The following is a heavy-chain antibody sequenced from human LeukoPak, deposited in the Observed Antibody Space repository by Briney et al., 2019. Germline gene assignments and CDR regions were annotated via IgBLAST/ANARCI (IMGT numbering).Heavy chain of an antibody. Sequence: GGSLRLSCAASGFTFAIHAMTWVRQAPGKGLEWVSAISGSGASTHYADSVKGQFTISRDNSKNTLFLQMNSLRAEDTAIYYCAKDSYASGDPLHTFDVGGQGTMVTVSS. CDR3: AKDSYASGDPLHTFDV. D-gene: IGHD3-10*01. CDR1: GFTFAIHA. V-gene: IGHV3-23*01. CDR2: ISGSGAST. J-gene: IGHJ3*01.